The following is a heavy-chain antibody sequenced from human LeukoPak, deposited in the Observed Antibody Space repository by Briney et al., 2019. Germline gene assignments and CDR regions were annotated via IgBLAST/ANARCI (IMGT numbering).Heavy chain of an antibody. J-gene: IGHJ4*02. CDR3: ARLSQTPAYYDTSVYYYLGY. D-gene: IGHD3-22*01. V-gene: IGHV1-8*01. CDR2: MNPNSGNT. Sequence: ASVKVSFKASGYTFTSYDINWVRQATGQGLEWMGWMNPNSGNTGYAQKFQGRVTMTRNTSISTAYMELSSPRSEDTAVYYCARLSQTPAYYDTSVYYYLGYWGQGTLVTVSS. CDR1: GYTFTSYD.